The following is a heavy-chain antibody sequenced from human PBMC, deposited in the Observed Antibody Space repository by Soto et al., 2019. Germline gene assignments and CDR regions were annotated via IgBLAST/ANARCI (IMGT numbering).Heavy chain of an antibody. CDR2: LSSDGFGA. D-gene: IGHD3-16*01. CDR3: ARDLGGPDY. J-gene: IGHJ4*02. CDR1: GFSLSPYW. Sequence: PGGSLRLSXAASGFSLSPYWMHWVRQVPGRGLEWVARLSSDGFGAAYADSVKGRFFISRDIARNTLSLQMNSLRADDTAVYYCARDLGGPDYWGRGTSVTVSS. V-gene: IGHV3-74*03.